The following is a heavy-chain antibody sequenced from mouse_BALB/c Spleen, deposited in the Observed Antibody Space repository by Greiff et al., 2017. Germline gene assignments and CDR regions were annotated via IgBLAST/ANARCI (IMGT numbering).Heavy chain of an antibody. Sequence: DVKLVESGGGLVKPGGSLKFSCAASGFTFSSYAMSWVRQTPEKRLEWVASISSGGSTYYPDSVKGRFTISRDNARDILYLQMGSLRSEDTAIYYCARGREARVITTVVAPHFDDWGRGTTLTVSS. V-gene: IGHV5-6-5*01. CDR1: GFTFSSYA. CDR2: ISSGGST. D-gene: IGHD1-1*01. CDR3: ARGREARVITTVVAPHFDD. J-gene: IGHJ2*01.